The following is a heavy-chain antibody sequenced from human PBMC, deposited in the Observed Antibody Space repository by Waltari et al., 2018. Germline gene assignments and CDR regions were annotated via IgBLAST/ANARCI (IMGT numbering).Heavy chain of an antibody. CDR1: GSTLHNCG. CDR2: IKEDGTEK. D-gene: IGHD4-17*01. CDR3: ARTYGGGY. Sequence: EVQLVESGGGLVQPGGSLRLSCIASGSTLHNCGMRWVRQAPGKGLEWVANIKEDGTEKHYVDSVKGRFTISRDNAKNSLFLQMNNLRVEDTAVYYCARTYGGGYWGQGTLVTVSS. J-gene: IGHJ4*02. V-gene: IGHV3-7*01.